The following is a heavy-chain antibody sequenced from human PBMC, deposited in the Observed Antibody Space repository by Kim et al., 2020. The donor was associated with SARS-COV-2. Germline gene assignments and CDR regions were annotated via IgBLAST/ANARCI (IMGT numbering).Heavy chain of an antibody. V-gene: IGHV3-30*18. Sequence: GGSLRLSCAASGFTFSSYGMHWVRQAPGKGLEWVAVISYDGSNKYYADSVKGRFTISRDNSKNTLYLQMNSLRAEDTAVYYCAKHGGLLTRLHFDYWGQG. CDR1: GFTFSSYG. J-gene: IGHJ4*02. D-gene: IGHD1-20*01. CDR3: AKHGGLLTRLHFDY. CDR2: ISYDGSNK.